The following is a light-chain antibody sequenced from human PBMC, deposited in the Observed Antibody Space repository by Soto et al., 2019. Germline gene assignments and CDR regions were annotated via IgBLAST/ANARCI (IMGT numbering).Light chain of an antibody. CDR3: QQRINWPPT. CDR2: DAS. CDR1: QGISNY. V-gene: IGKV3-11*01. J-gene: IGKJ3*01. Sequence: EFVLTQSPATLSLSPGERATLSRRASQGISNYLAWYQQKPGQAPRLLIYDASNRATGIPARFSGSGSGTDFTLTISSLEPEDSAGYYCQQRINWPPTFGPGTKVDIK.